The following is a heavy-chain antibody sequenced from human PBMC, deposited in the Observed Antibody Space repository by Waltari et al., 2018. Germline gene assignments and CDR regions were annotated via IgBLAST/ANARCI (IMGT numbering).Heavy chain of an antibody. J-gene: IGHJ3*01. CDR3: ARNPNPFYYDSPCDL. Sequence: VQLVQSESAVTKHGASVKVSCKTSGFTLPSSGFTWVRKAPGQGLEWIGWISGNTGDTNYAQEFRDRVTMTTDTSTNTGYMELRTLRSDDTALYYCARNPNPFYYDSPCDLWGQGTELTVSS. CDR2: ISGNTGDT. CDR1: GFTLPSSG. D-gene: IGHD3-22*01. V-gene: IGHV1-18*01.